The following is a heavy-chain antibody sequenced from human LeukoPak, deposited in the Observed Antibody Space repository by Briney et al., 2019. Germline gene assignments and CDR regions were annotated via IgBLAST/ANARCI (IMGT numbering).Heavy chain of an antibody. CDR1: GFTVSSNY. CDR3: ARDDRRMVGPPHHHTQYYYYYMDV. Sequence: GGSLRLSCAASGFTVSSNYMSWVRQAPGKGLEWVSVIYSGGSTYYADSVKGRFTISRDNSKNTLYLQINSLRAEDTAVYYCARDDRRMVGPPHHHTQYYYYYMDVWGKGTTVTVSS. D-gene: IGHD2-15*01. J-gene: IGHJ6*03. V-gene: IGHV3-66*02. CDR2: IYSGGST.